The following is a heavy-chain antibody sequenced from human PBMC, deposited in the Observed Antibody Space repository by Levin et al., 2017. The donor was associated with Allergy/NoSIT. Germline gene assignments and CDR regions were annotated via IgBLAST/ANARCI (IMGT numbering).Heavy chain of an antibody. CDR3: AREGGSGSPALDY. D-gene: IGHD3-10*01. CDR2: INPNSGGT. J-gene: IGHJ4*02. V-gene: IGHV1-2*06. CDR1: GYTFTGYY. Sequence: PWASVKVSCKASGYTFTGYYMHWVRQAPGQGLEWMGRINPNSGGTNYAQKFQGRVTMTRDTSISTAYMELSRLRSDDTAVYYCAREGGSGSPALDYWGQGTLVTVSS.